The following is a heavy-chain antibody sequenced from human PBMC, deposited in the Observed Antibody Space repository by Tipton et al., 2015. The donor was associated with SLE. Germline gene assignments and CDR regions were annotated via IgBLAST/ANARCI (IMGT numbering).Heavy chain of an antibody. Sequence: SLRLSCAASGFTFSSYWMSWVRQAPGKGLEWVANIKQDGSEKYYVDSVKGRFTISRDNAKNSLYLQMNSLRAEDTAVYYCARGGRLEWLLSGFDYWGQGTLVTVSS. V-gene: IGHV3-7*01. D-gene: IGHD3-3*01. CDR1: GFTFSSYW. CDR2: IKQDGSEK. J-gene: IGHJ4*02. CDR3: ARGGRLEWLLSGFDY.